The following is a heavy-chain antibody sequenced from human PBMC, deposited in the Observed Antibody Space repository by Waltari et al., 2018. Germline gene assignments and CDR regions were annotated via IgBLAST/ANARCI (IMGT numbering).Heavy chain of an antibody. J-gene: IGHJ5*02. V-gene: IGHV1-2*02. CDR2: INPNSGGT. D-gene: IGHD3-9*01. CDR1: GYTFTGDY. Sequence: QVHLVQSGAEVTKPGASVKVSCKASGYTFTGDYLPRVRQATGQGLEWMGWINPNSGGTNYAQKFQGRVTMTRDTSISTAYMELSRLRSDDTAVYYCARAEYFDWFGNNWFDPWGQGTLVTVSS. CDR3: ARAEYFDWFGNNWFDP.